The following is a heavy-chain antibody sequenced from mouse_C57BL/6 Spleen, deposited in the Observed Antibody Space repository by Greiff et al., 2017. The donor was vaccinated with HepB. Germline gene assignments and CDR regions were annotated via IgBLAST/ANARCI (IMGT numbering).Heavy chain of an antibody. CDR2: IYPGDGDT. CDR1: GYAFSSYW. J-gene: IGHJ3*01. V-gene: IGHV1-80*01. Sequence: QVQLQQSGAELVKPGASVKISCKASGYAFSSYWMNWVKQRPGKGLEWIGQIYPGDGDTNYNGKFKGKATLTADKSSSSAYMQLSSLTSEDSAVYFCARSLSNYLAWFAYWGQGTLVTVSA. CDR3: ARSLSNYLAWFAY. D-gene: IGHD2-5*01.